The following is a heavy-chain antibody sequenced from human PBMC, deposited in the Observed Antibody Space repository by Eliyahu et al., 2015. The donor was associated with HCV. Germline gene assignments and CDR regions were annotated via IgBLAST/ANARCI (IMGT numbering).Heavy chain of an antibody. D-gene: IGHD5-24*01. V-gene: IGHV3-33*01. CDR3: ARDRDGYNSWDAFDI. CDR1: GFTFSSYG. J-gene: IGHJ3*02. CDR2: IWYDGSNK. Sequence: QVQLVESGGGVXQPGRSLRLSCAASGFTFSSYGMHWVRQAPGKGLEWVAVIWYDGSNKYYADSVKGRFTISRDNSKNTLYLQMNSLRAEDTAVYYCARDRDGYNSWDAFDIWGQGTMVTVSS.